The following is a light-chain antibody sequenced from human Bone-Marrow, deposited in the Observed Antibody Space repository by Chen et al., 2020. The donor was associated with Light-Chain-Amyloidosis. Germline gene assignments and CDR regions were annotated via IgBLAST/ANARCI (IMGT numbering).Light chain of an antibody. CDR2: SNN. Sequence: QSVLTQPPSASGTPGQRVTISCSGSSSNIGSNPVTWYQQLPGTAPKLLIYSNNQRPSGLPDRFSGSKSGTSASLASSGLQSEDEADYYCAAWDDSPLVFGGGTKLTVL. CDR3: AAWDDSPLV. V-gene: IGLV1-44*01. J-gene: IGLJ3*02. CDR1: SSNIGSNP.